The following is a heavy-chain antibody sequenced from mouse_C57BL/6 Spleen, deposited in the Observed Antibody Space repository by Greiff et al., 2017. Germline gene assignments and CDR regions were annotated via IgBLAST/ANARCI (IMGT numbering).Heavy chain of an antibody. V-gene: IGHV14-4*01. CDR3: TTGGITNYYAMDY. D-gene: IGHD2-4*01. CDR1: GFNIKDDY. Sequence: VQLQQSGAELVRPGASVKLSCTASGFNIKDDYMHWVKQRPEQGLEWIGWIDPENGDTEYASKFQGKATITADTSSNTAYLQLSSLTSEDTAVYYGTTGGITNYYAMDYWGQGTSVTVSS. J-gene: IGHJ4*01. CDR2: IDPENGDT.